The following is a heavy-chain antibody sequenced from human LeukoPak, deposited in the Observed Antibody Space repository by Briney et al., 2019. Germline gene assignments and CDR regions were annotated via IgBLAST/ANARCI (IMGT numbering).Heavy chain of an antibody. V-gene: IGHV1-46*01. Sequence: ASVKVSCKASGYTLTSYYMHWVRQAPGQGLEWMGIINPSGGSTSYAQKFQGRVTMTRDTSTSTVYMELSSLRSEDTAVYYCAILAVAGSFDYWGQGTLVTVSS. D-gene: IGHD6-19*01. CDR1: GYTLTSYY. CDR3: AILAVAGSFDY. J-gene: IGHJ4*02. CDR2: INPSGGST.